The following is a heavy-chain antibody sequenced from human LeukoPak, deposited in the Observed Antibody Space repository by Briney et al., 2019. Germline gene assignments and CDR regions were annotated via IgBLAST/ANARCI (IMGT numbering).Heavy chain of an antibody. D-gene: IGHD4-23*01. J-gene: IGHJ6*03. Sequence: SETLSLTCTASGGSISSSSYYWGWIRQPPGRGLEWIGGIYYTGSTNYNQSLKSRVTISVDTSKNQFSLKLSSVTAADTAVHYCARLHYGGNYGYYYYYMDVWGKGTTVTISS. CDR2: IYYTGST. V-gene: IGHV4-39*01. CDR3: ARLHYGGNYGYYYYYMDV. CDR1: GGSISSSSYY.